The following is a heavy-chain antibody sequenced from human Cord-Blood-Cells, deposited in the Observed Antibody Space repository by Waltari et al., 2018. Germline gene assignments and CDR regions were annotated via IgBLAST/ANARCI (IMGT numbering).Heavy chain of an antibody. Sequence: QVQLQESGSGLVKPSQHLSLTCTVSGGSISRCGYYWSWIRQHPGKGLEWIGYIFTRGRTCYNPSLKGRVTRSVDTSKNQFSLRLSSVTAADTAVYYWARARRDGYNPFDYWGQGTLVTVSS. CDR3: ARARRDGYNPFDY. J-gene: IGHJ4*02. D-gene: IGHD5-12*01. CDR2: IFTRGRT. V-gene: IGHV4-31*03. CDR1: GGSISRCGYY.